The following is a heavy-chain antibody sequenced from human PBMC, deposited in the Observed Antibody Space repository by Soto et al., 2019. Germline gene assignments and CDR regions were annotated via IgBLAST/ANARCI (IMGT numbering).Heavy chain of an antibody. Sequence: QVQLQESGPGLVKPSETLSLTCTVSGGSISSYYWSWIRQPPGKGLEWLGYIYYSGSTNYNPSLKRRVTIAVDTSKNQCSLKLSSVTAADTAVYYCARRGCGGDCYPPHWYFDRWGRGTLGTVSS. D-gene: IGHD2-21*01. V-gene: IGHV4-59*08. CDR2: IYYSGST. J-gene: IGHJ2*01. CDR3: ARRGCGGDCYPPHWYFDR. CDR1: GGSISSYY.